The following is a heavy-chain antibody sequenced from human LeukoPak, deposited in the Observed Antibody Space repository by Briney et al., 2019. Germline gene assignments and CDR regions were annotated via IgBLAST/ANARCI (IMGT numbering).Heavy chain of an antibody. CDR2: IYHSGST. D-gene: IGHD3-22*01. CDR3: ARYYYDSSGSIDY. V-gene: IGHV4-39*07. Sequence: SETLSLTCTVAGGSISSSSYYWGWVRQPPGKGLEWIGEIYHSGSTNYNSSLKSRVTISVDKSKNQVSLKLSSVTAADTAMYYCARYYYDSSGSIDYWGQGTLVTVSS. J-gene: IGHJ4*02. CDR1: GGSISSSSYY.